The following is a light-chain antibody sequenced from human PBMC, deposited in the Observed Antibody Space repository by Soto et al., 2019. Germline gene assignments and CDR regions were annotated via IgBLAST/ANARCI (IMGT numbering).Light chain of an antibody. Sequence: IPLTQSPSSLSASIGDRVTITCRASQDISSYLAWYRQKAGKAPELLIEAASTLQSGVPSRFSGSCSGTDFALAISILQPEDFATYYCQQLKKYPVSCGGGTKVEIK. J-gene: IGKJ4*01. V-gene: IGKV1-9*01. CDR3: QQLKKYPVS. CDR2: AAS. CDR1: QDISSY.